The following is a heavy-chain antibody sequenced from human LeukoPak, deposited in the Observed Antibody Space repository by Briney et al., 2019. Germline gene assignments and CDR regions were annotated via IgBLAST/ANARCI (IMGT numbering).Heavy chain of an antibody. CDR1: GFTFNTLW. D-gene: IGHD5-12*01. V-gene: IGHV3-7*01. Sequence: AGGSLRLSCAASGFTFNTLWMSWVRQAPGKGLEWVANINEGGSAEYYAESVKGRFTISRDNAENSVHLQMNSLRAEDTAVYYCARDLVATSSGPGRSYYYYYYGMDVWGQGTTVTVSS. CDR2: INEGGSAE. CDR3: ARDLVATSSGPGRSYYYYYYGMDV. J-gene: IGHJ6*02.